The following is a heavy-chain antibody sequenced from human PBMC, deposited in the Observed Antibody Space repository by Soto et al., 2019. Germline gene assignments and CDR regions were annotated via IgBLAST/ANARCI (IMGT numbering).Heavy chain of an antibody. CDR1: RFTFSSYG. V-gene: IGHV3-30*03. J-gene: IGHJ4*02. CDR3: ASECGGDCSSGDY. CDR2: ISYDGSNK. D-gene: IGHD2-21*02. Sequence: SLILSCAASRFTFSSYGMHWVRQAPGKGLEWVAVISYDGSNKYYADSVKGRFTISRDNSKNTLYLQMNSLRAEDTAVYYCASECGGDCSSGDYWGQGTLVTVSS.